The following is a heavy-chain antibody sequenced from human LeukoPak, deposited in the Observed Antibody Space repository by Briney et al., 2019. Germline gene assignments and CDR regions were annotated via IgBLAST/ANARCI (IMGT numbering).Heavy chain of an antibody. V-gene: IGHV3-21*01. Sequence: GGSLRLSCAASGFTFSSYSMTWVRQAPGKGLEWVSSISSSSSYIYYADSVKGRFTISRDNAKNSLYLQMNSLRAEDTAVYYCARDDYLDDSVGFDYWGQGTLVTVSS. CDR3: ARDDYLDDSVGFDY. J-gene: IGHJ4*02. D-gene: IGHD5/OR15-5a*01. CDR1: GFTFSSYS. CDR2: ISSSSSYI.